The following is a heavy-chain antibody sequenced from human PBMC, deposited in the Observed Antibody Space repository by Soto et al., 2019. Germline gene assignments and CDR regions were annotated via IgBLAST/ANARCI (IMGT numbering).Heavy chain of an antibody. Sequence: ASVKVSCKASGYTFTSYGISWVRQAPGQGLEWMGWISAYNGNTNYAQKIQGRVTMTTDTSTSTAYKELRSLRSDDTAVYYCARSLGYCISTSCQLDYWGQGTLVTVSS. CDR2: ISAYNGNT. CDR3: ARSLGYCISTSCQLDY. J-gene: IGHJ4*02. CDR1: GYTFTSYG. D-gene: IGHD2-2*01. V-gene: IGHV1-18*01.